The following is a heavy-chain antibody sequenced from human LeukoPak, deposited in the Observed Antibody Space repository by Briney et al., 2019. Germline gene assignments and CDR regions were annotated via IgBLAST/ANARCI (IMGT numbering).Heavy chain of an antibody. CDR1: GFTFSSYW. J-gene: IGHJ4*02. D-gene: IGHD3-22*01. CDR3: ARDCYDSSGYYYDY. CDR2: IKQDGSEK. Sequence: PGGSLRLSCAASGFTFSSYWMSWVRQAPGKGLEWVANIKQDGSEKYYVDSVKGRFTISRDNAKNSLYLQMNSLRAEDTAVYYCARDCYDSSGYYYDYWGQGTLVTVSS. V-gene: IGHV3-7*01.